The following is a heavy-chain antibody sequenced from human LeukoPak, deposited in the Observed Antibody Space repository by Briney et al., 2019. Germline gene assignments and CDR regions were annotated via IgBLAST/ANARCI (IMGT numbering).Heavy chain of an antibody. Sequence: GGSLRLSCTASGFTFGDYAMSWFRQAPGKGLEWVGFIRSKAYGGTTEYAASVKGRFTISRDDSKSIAYLQMNSLKTEDTAVYYCTRAIAAAGHYYFDYWAREPWSPSPQ. CDR3: TRAIAAAGHYYFDY. J-gene: IGHJ4*02. CDR2: IRSKAYGGTT. CDR1: GFTFGDYA. V-gene: IGHV3-49*03. D-gene: IGHD6-13*01.